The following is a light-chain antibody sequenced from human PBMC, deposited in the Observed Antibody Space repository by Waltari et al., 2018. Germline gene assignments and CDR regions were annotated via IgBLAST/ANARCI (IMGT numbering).Light chain of an antibody. CDR1: QTILYSSSNKNY. CDR2: WAS. V-gene: IGKV4-1*01. J-gene: IGKJ4*01. Sequence: DIVMTQSPESLAVARGERATHNCKSRQTILYSSSNKNYLEWYQQKPGQPPKLLIYWASTRESGVPDRFTGSGSVTDFTLTISSLQAEDVAVYYCQQSYSTPLTFGGGTKVEIK. CDR3: QQSYSTPLT.